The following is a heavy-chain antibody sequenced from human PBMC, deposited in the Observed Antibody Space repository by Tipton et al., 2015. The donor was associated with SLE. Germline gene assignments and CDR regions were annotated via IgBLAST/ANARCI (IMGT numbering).Heavy chain of an antibody. V-gene: IGHV4-59*01. J-gene: IGHJ4*02. CDR1: GGSISSYY. CDR3: ARVAAAGTVDY. Sequence: TLSLTCTVSGGSISSYYWSWIRQPPGKGLEWIGYIYYSGSTNYNPSLKSRVTISVDTSKNQFSLKLSSVTAADTAVYYCARVAAAGTVDYWGQGTLVTVS. CDR2: IYYSGST. D-gene: IGHD6-13*01.